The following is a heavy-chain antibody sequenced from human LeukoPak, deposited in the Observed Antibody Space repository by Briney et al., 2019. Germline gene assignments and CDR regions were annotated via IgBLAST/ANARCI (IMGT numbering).Heavy chain of an antibody. V-gene: IGHV3-30-3*01. CDR2: ISYDGSNR. Sequence: PGGSLRLSCAASGFTFSSYAMHWVRQAPGKGLEWVAVISYDGSNRYYADSVKGRFTISRDNSKNTLYLQMNGLRAEDTAVYYCARDGEQQLVSYYFDYWGQGTLVTVSS. J-gene: IGHJ4*02. CDR3: ARDGEQQLVSYYFDY. D-gene: IGHD6-13*01. CDR1: GFTFSSYA.